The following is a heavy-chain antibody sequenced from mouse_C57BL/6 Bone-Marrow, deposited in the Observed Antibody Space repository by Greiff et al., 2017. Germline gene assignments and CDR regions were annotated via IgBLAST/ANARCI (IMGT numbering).Heavy chain of an antibody. V-gene: IGHV1-72*01. CDR1: GYTFTSYW. J-gene: IGHJ2*01. CDR3: ARGGLITTWDD. CDR2: IDPNGGGT. Sequence: QVQLQQPGAELVKPGASVKLSCKASGYTFTSYWMHWVKQRPGRGLEWIGKIDPNGGGTKYNQKFKGKATLTVDKPSSTAYMQLSSLTYADTADYSCARGGLITTWDDWGQGTTLTVSS. D-gene: IGHD1-1*01.